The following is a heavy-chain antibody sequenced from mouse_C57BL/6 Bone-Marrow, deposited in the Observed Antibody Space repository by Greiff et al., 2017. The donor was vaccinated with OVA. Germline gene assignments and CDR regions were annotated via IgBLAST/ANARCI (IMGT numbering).Heavy chain of an antibody. CDR1: GYTFTSYW. V-gene: IGHV1-64*01. Sequence: QVQLQQPGAELVKPGASVKLSCKASGYTFTSYWMHWVKQRPGQGLEWIGMIHPNSGSTNYNEKFKSKATLTVDKSSSTAYMQLSSLTSEDSAVYYCARRAHWDVWFAYWGQGTLVTVSA. CDR3: ARRAHWDVWFAY. D-gene: IGHD4-1*01. CDR2: IHPNSGST. J-gene: IGHJ3*01.